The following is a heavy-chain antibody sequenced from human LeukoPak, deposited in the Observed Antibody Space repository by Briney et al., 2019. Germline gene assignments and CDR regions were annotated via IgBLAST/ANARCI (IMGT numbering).Heavy chain of an antibody. V-gene: IGHV4-59*01. CDR1: GGSISSYY. CDR2: IYYSGST. Sequence: PSETLSLTCTVSGGSISSYYWSWIRQPPGKGLEWIGYIYYSGSTNYNPSLKSRVTISVDTSKNQFSLKLSSVTAADTAVYYCARGGYSYGYRVDYWGQGTLVTVSS. D-gene: IGHD5-18*01. J-gene: IGHJ4*02. CDR3: ARGGYSYGYRVDY.